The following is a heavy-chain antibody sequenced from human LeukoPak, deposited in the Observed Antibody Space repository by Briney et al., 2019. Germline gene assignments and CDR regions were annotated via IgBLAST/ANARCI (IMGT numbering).Heavy chain of an antibody. CDR3: ARDYYDSSGYKG. CDR1: GYTFTGYY. CDR2: INPNSGGT. Sequence: ASVKVSCKASGYTFTGYYMHWVRQAPGQGLEWMGWINPNSGGTNYAQKFRGRVTMTRDTSISTAYMELSRLRSDDTAVYYCARDYYDSSGYKGWGQGTLVTVSS. V-gene: IGHV1-2*02. D-gene: IGHD3-22*01. J-gene: IGHJ4*02.